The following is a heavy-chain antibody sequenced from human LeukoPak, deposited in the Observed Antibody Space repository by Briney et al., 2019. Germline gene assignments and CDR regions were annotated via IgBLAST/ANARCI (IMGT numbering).Heavy chain of an antibody. V-gene: IGHV1-69*04. Sequence: ASVKVSCKASGGTFSSYAISWVRQAPGQGLEWMGRIIPILGIANYAQKFQGRVTMTTDTSTSTAYMELRSLRSDDTAVYYCARLHSGSHDYWGQGTLVTVSS. CDR3: ARLHSGSHDY. D-gene: IGHD1-26*01. J-gene: IGHJ4*02. CDR1: GGTFSSYA. CDR2: IIPILGIA.